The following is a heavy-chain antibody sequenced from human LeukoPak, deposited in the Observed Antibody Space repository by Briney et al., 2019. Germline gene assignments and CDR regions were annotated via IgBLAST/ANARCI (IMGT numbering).Heavy chain of an antibody. D-gene: IGHD3-3*01. CDR2: IYYSGST. CDR1: GGSISSSSYY. Sequence: PSETLSLTCTVSGGSISSSSYYWGWIRQPPGKGLEWIGSIYYSGSTYYNPSLKSRVTISVDTSKNQFSLKLSSVTAADTAVYYCAREIRFLEWLLYAHNWFDPWGQGTLVTVSS. CDR3: AREIRFLEWLLYAHNWFDP. V-gene: IGHV4-39*07. J-gene: IGHJ5*02.